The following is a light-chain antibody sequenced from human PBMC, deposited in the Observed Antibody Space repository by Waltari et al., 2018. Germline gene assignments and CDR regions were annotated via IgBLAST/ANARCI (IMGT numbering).Light chain of an antibody. CDR2: AAS. J-gene: IGKJ1*01. CDR1: QSISSY. V-gene: IGKV1-39*01. CDR3: QQSYSTPRT. Sequence: DIQMTHSPSSLSASVGARVTITCRASQSISSYLHWYQQKPGKAPKRLIYAASSLQRGVPSRVSGSGYGTDFSLTISSLQPEDFATYYCQQSYSTPRTFGQGTKVEIK.